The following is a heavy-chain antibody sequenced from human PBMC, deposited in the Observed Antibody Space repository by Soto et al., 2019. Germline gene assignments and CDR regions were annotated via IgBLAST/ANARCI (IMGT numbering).Heavy chain of an antibody. D-gene: IGHD4-17*01. Sequence: EVQLVESGGRLVQPGGSLRLSCAASGFTFSSYWMHWVRQVPGKGLVWVSRISDDGISTSYADSVRGRFIISRDNAKNTLYLQLNSLRAEDTAVYYCASGTVSDHDFGDHWGQGTLVAVSS. CDR2: ISDDGIST. V-gene: IGHV3-74*01. CDR1: GFTFSSYW. J-gene: IGHJ4*02. CDR3: ASGTVSDHDFGDH.